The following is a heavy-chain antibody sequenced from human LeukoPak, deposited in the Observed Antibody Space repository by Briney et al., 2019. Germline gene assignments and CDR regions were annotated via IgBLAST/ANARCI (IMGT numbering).Heavy chain of an antibody. CDR3: AKTDLPYYYGSGTT. D-gene: IGHD3-10*01. J-gene: IGHJ4*02. CDR1: GGSIGGYY. V-gene: IGHV4-59*01. CDR2: IYYSGST. Sequence: SETLSLTCTVSGGSIGGYYWSWIRQPPGNGLEWIGYIYYSGSTNYNPSLKSRVTISIDTSKSQFSLKLSSVSAADTAVYYCAKTDLPYYYGSGTTWGQGTLVTVSS.